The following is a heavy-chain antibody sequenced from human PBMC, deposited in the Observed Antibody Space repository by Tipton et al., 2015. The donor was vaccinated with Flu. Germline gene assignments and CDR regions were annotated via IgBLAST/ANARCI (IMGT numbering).Heavy chain of an antibody. Sequence: SLRLSCAASGFAFSDYEMNWVRQAPGKGLEWISHISGGGRTIYYADSVKGRFTISRDNAENSLFLQMNGLTAEDTAVYYCARAYYYYYGLDVWGQGTTVPVSS. J-gene: IGHJ6*02. V-gene: IGHV3-48*03. CDR3: ARAYYYYYGLDV. CDR1: GFAFSDYE. CDR2: ISGGGRTI.